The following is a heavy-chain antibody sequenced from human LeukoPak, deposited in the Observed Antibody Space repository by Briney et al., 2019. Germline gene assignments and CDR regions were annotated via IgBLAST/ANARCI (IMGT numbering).Heavy chain of an antibody. CDR3: ARTKYSNSWEHYYYGMDD. Sequence: SGRSLRLSCAASGFTFSTSGMHWVRQAPGKGLEWVAVIWNDGSNQYYGASVKGRFTISRDNSKNTLYLQMNSLRAEDTAVYYCARTKYSNSWEHYYYGMDDWGQGTTVTVS. CDR1: GFTFSTSG. V-gene: IGHV3-33*01. CDR2: IWNDGSNQ. D-gene: IGHD6-13*01. J-gene: IGHJ6*02.